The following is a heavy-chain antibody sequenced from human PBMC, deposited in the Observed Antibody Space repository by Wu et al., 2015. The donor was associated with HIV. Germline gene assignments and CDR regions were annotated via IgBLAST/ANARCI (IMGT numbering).Heavy chain of an antibody. J-gene: IGHJ6*02. CDR1: GGTFSSYA. CDR2: IIPIFGTA. CDR3: ARDREMATIPVDYYYYGMDV. Sequence: QVQLVQSGAEVKKPGASVKVSCKASGGTFSSYAISWVRQAPGQGLEWMGRIIPIFGTANYAQKFQGRVTITADESTSTAYMELSSLRSEDTAVYYCARDREMATIPVDYYYYGMDVWGQGPRSPPP. V-gene: IGHV1-69*18. D-gene: IGHD5-24*01.